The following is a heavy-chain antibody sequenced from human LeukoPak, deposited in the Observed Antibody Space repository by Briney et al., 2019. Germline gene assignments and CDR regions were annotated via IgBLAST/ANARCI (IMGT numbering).Heavy chain of an antibody. D-gene: IGHD3-16*01. Sequence: SETLSLTCSVSGGSMNSYYWSWIRQSPSRGLEWLGRTYYRSKWYNEYTVSLKSRITINPDTSKNQFSLQLNSVTPEDTAVYYCARFDYGAPDYWGQGTLVTVSS. CDR1: GGSMNSYY. J-gene: IGHJ4*02. CDR3: ARFDYGAPDY. CDR2: TYYRSKWYN. V-gene: IGHV6-1*01.